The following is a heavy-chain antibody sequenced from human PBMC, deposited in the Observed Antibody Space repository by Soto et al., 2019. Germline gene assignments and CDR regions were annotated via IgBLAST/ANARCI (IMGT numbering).Heavy chain of an antibody. J-gene: IGHJ4*02. CDR2: IYYSGST. CDR1: GGSISSGDYY. D-gene: IGHD2-15*01. CDR3: ARAVVVVAATLGPGSSNFDY. Sequence: PSETLSLTCTVSGGSISSGDYYWSWIRQPPGKGLEWIGYIYYSGSTYYNPSLKSRVTISVDTSKNQFSLKLSSVTAADTAVYYCARAVVVVAATLGPGSSNFDYWGQGTLVTVSS. V-gene: IGHV4-30-4*01.